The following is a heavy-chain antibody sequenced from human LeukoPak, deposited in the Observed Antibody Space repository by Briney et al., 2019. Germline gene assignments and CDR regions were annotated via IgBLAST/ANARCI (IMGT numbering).Heavy chain of an antibody. CDR1: GFTFSSYA. CDR2: ISGSGGST. D-gene: IGHD3-10*01. Sequence: GGSLRLSCAASGFTFSSYAMSWVRQAPGEGLEWVSAISGSGGSTYYADSVKGRFTISRDNSKNTLYLQMNSLRAEDTAVYYCARPPYYGSGSYFDYWGQGTLVTVSS. J-gene: IGHJ4*02. V-gene: IGHV3-23*01. CDR3: ARPPYYGSGSYFDY.